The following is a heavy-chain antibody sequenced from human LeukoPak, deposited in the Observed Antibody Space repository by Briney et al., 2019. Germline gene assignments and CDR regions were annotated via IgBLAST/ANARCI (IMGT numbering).Heavy chain of an antibody. J-gene: IGHJ6*03. V-gene: IGHV3-23*01. CDR1: GFRFRGFA. CDR3: AKKEGRTYSFWYMDV. CDR2: ISGSGATT. D-gene: IGHD2-21*01. Sequence: GGSLRLSCAASGFRFRGFAMSWVRQAPGKGLEWVSGISGSGATTFYADSVKGRFSIPRDNSKNTLYLQMNSLRAEDTAIYDCAKKEGRTYSFWYMDVWGKGTTVTVSS.